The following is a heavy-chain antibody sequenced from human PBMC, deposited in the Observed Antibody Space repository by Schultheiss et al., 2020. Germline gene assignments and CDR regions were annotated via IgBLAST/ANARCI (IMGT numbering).Heavy chain of an antibody. V-gene: IGHV1-46*01. J-gene: IGHJ6*02. CDR1: GYTFTSYG. CDR3: AKTMSSGMDV. Sequence: ASVKVSCKASGYTFTSYGISWVRQAPGQGLEWMGIINPSGGSTSYAQKFQGRVTMTRDTSTSTVYMELSSLRSEDTAVYYCAKTMSSGMDVWGQGTTVTVSS. D-gene: IGHD3-10*02. CDR2: INPSGGST.